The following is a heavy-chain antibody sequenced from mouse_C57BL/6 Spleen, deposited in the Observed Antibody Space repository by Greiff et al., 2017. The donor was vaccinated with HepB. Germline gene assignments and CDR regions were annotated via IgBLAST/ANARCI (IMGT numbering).Heavy chain of an antibody. D-gene: IGHD1-1*01. Sequence: EVKLVESGGDLVKPGGSLKLSCAASGFTFSSYGMSWVRQTPDKRLEWVATISSGGSYTYYPDSLKGRFTISRNNAKNTLYLQMSSLKSEDTAMYYCARDYYGSPYAMDYWGQGTSVTVSS. CDR2: ISSGGSYT. V-gene: IGHV5-6*01. CDR1: GFTFSSYG. J-gene: IGHJ4*01. CDR3: ARDYYGSPYAMDY.